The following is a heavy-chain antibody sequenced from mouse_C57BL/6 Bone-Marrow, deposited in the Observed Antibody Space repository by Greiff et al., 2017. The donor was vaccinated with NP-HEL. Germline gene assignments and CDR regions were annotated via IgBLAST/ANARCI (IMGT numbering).Heavy chain of an antibody. D-gene: IGHD2-4*01. CDR2: ISYDGSN. J-gene: IGHJ2*01. CDR1: GYSITSGYY. Sequence: EVHLVESGPGLVKPSQSLSLTCSVTGYSITSGYYWNWIRQFPGNKLEWMGYISYDGSNNYNPSLKNRISITRDTSKNQFFLKLNSVTTEDTATYYCASGSYDYDGDYFDYWGQGTTLTVSS. CDR3: ASGSYDYDGDYFDY. V-gene: IGHV3-6*01.